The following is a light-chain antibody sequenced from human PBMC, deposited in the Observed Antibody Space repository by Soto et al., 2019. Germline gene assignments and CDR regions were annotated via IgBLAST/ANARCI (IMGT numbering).Light chain of an antibody. J-gene: IGKJ4*01. CDR1: QSVSSY. Sequence: EIVLTQSPATLSLSPGERATLSCRASQSVSSYLAWYQQKPGQAPRLLIFDASNRATGIPARFSGSGSGTVFTLTISSLEPEEFAVYYCQQRSNWPPLTFGGGTKVEIK. CDR3: QQRSNWPPLT. V-gene: IGKV3-11*01. CDR2: DAS.